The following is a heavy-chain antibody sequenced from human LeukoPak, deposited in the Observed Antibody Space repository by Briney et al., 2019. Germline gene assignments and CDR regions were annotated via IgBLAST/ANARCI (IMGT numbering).Heavy chain of an antibody. J-gene: IGHJ6*03. CDR2: TYYRSKWYN. Sequence: SQTLSLTCAISGDSVSSNSAAWNWIRQSPSRGLEWLGRTYYRSKWYNDYAVSVKSRITINPDTSKNQFSLQLNSVTPEDTAVYYCARVSRMAARLHYYYYMDVWGKGTTVTVSS. CDR1: GDSVSSNSAA. D-gene: IGHD6-6*01. V-gene: IGHV6-1*01. CDR3: ARVSRMAARLHYYYYMDV.